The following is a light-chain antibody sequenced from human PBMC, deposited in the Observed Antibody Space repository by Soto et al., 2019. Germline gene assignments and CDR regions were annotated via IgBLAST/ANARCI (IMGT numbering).Light chain of an antibody. J-gene: IGKJ3*01. CDR3: QQTYTRPET. Sequence: DVQMTQSPSSLSASVGDRVTITCRASQSITSSLQWYQQQPGQAPKLLIDAASDLQAAVPSRFSGSGSGTDFTLTISSLQPEDCAVYYCQQTYTRPETFGPGTKVDF. CDR1: QSITSS. CDR2: AAS. V-gene: IGKV1-39*01.